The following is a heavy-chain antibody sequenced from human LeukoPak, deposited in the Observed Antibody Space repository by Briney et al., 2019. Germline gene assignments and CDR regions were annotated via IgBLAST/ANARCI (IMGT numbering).Heavy chain of an antibody. CDR1: GFTFSSCA. Sequence: PGGSLRLSCAASGFTFSSCAMSWVRQAPGKGLEWVSGISGSRGTTYYADSVKGRLTISRDNSKNTLYLQMNSLRADDTAVYYCAKERTGGWPFDYWGQGTLVTVSS. J-gene: IGHJ4*02. CDR3: AKERTGGWPFDY. D-gene: IGHD6-19*01. V-gene: IGHV3-23*01. CDR2: ISGSRGTT.